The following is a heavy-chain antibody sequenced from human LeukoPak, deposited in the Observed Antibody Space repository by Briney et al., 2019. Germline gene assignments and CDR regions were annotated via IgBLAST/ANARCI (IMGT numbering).Heavy chain of an antibody. CDR2: FSPDGI. V-gene: IGHV3-23*01. D-gene: IGHD2-15*01. Sequence: GGSLRLSCAASRFTFSTFAMTWVRQAPGKGLEWVSTFSPDGIHYADSVKGRFAISRDDSMSTLFLQMNSLRAEDTAIYYCAKDYARGGCSLAHCNPIDSWGQGTLVTVSS. J-gene: IGHJ4*02. CDR3: AKDYARGGCSLAHCNPIDS. CDR1: RFTFSTFA.